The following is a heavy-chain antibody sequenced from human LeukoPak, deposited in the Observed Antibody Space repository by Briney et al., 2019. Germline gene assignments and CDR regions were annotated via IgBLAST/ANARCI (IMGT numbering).Heavy chain of an antibody. CDR1: GGSISSFY. D-gene: IGHD6-19*01. V-gene: IGHV4-59*08. J-gene: IGHJ4*02. Sequence: SETLSLTCTVSGGSISSFYWNWIRQPPGKGLEWLGYIYYSGSSNYNPSLKSRITISVDTSKNQFSLNLSPVTAADTAVYYCARHRGYSSGLFEYWGQGTLVTVSS. CDR3: ARHRGYSSGLFEY. CDR2: IYYSGSS.